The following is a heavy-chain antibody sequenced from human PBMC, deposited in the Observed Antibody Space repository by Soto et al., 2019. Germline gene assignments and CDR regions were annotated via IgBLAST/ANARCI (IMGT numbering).Heavy chain of an antibody. CDR3: AREGHSSWEWLDP. V-gene: IGHV4-31*03. CDR2: VYHTGAT. CDR1: GDPLRYGGYY. D-gene: IGHD1-26*01. J-gene: IGHJ5*02. Sequence: QVQLQESGPGLVEPSQTLSLVCSVSGDPLRYGGYYWSLVRQSPGKALEWIGFVYHTGATYYHPSLESRVTMAVDMSKNEFSLKLTSVTAADTANYYCAREGHSSWEWLDPWGQGILVTVSS.